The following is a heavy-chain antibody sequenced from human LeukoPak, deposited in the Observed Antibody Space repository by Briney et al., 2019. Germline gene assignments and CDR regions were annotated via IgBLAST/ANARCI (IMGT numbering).Heavy chain of an antibody. J-gene: IGHJ6*03. Sequence: GGSLRLSCAASGFTFSSYSMNWVRQAPGEGLEWVSYISSLSGTIYYADSVKGRFTISRDNAKNSLYLQMNSLRAEDTAVYYCAREEEFSWNISYSYYMDVWGKGTTVTVSS. CDR1: GFTFSSYS. D-gene: IGHD1/OR15-1a*01. CDR3: AREEEFSWNISYSYYMDV. V-gene: IGHV3-48*01. CDR2: ISSLSGTI.